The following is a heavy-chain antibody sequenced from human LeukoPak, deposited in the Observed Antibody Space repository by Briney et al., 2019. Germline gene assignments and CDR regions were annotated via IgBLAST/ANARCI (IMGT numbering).Heavy chain of an antibody. Sequence: SETLSLTRAVSVGSLSSYYSSWIRDPAGKGLELIGRIYTSGSTNYNPSLKSRVTMSVDKSKNQFSLKLSSVTAADTAVYYCARDRGTFLRYFDHWGQGTLVTVSS. V-gene: IGHV4-4*07. D-gene: IGHD3-9*01. CDR2: IYTSGST. CDR1: VGSLSSYY. CDR3: ARDRGTFLRYFDH. J-gene: IGHJ4*02.